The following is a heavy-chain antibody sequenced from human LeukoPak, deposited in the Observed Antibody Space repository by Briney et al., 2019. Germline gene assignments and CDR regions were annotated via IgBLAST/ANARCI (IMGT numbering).Heavy chain of an antibody. Sequence: GGSLRLSCAASGFNFSAYIMNWVRQAPGKGLEWVSSITSGDFVYFADALKGRFTISRDNAKSSLYLEMNSLRGEDTAVYYCVRDYVWGTYDPDYWGQGTLVTVTS. CDR1: GFNFSAYI. CDR3: VRDYVWGTYDPDY. J-gene: IGHJ4*02. CDR2: ITSGDFV. V-gene: IGHV3-69-1*01. D-gene: IGHD3-16*01.